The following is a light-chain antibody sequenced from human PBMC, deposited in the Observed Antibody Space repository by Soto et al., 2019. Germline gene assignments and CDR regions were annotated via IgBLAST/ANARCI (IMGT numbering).Light chain of an antibody. Sequence: QAVVTHEPSLTVSPGVTVTLTCVSSTGAVTSGNHPYWFQQKPGQAPRTLIYEASNKHSWTPARFSASILGGKATLTLSGAQPEDEAQYYCLLSYSGADVVFGGGTKLTVL. V-gene: IGLV7-46*01. CDR3: LLSYSGADVV. J-gene: IGLJ2*01. CDR2: EAS. CDR1: TGAVTSGNH.